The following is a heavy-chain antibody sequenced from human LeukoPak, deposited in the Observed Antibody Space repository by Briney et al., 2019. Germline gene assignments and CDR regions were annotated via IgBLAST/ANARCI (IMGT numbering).Heavy chain of an antibody. CDR1: GFTFSSYG. V-gene: IGHV3-33*01. Sequence: GGSLRLSCAASGFTFSSYGMHWVRQAPGKGLEWVAVIWYDGSNKYYADSVKGRFTISRDNSKNTLYLQMNSLRAEDTAVYYCARDIVPDWLRGAPGYWGQGTLVTVSS. D-gene: IGHD3/OR15-3a*01. CDR2: IWYDGSNK. J-gene: IGHJ4*02. CDR3: ARDIVPDWLRGAPGY.